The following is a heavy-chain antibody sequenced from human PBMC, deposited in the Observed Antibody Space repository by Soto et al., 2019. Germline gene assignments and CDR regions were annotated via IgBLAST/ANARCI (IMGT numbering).Heavy chain of an antibody. CDR1: GYTSTSYA. D-gene: IGHD5-12*01. V-gene: IGHV1-3*01. J-gene: IGHJ4*02. Sequence: ASVKVSCKASGYTSTSYAMHWVRQAPGQRLEWMGWINAGNGNTKYSQKFQGRVTITRDTSASTAYMELSSLRSEDTAVYYCARVRERGYSGYASPFDYWGQGTLVTVSS. CDR2: INAGNGNT. CDR3: ARVRERGYSGYASPFDY.